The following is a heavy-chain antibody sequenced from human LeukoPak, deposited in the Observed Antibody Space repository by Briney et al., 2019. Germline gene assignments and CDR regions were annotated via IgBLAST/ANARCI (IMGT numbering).Heavy chain of an antibody. D-gene: IGHD3-10*01. CDR3: ARQSFMVRGVIILARYFQH. V-gene: IGHV4-34*01. CDR1: GGSFSGYY. CDR2: TNHSGST. J-gene: IGHJ1*01. Sequence: SETLSLTCAVYGGSFSGYYWSWIRQPPGKGLEWIGETNHSGSTNYNPSLKSRVTISVDTSKNQFSLKLSSVTAADTAVYYCARQSFMVRGVIILARYFQHWGQGTLVTVSS.